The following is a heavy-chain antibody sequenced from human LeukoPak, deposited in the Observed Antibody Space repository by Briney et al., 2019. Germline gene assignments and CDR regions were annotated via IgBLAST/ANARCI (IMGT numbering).Heavy chain of an antibody. D-gene: IGHD6-19*01. Sequence: ASVTVSCKVSGYTLTELSMHWVRQAPGKGLEWMGGFDPEDGETIYAQKFQGRVTMTEDTSTDTAYMELSSLRSEDTAAYYCATAYIAVAGTLGGFIVYWGQGTLVTVSS. CDR2: FDPEDGET. V-gene: IGHV1-24*01. J-gene: IGHJ4*02. CDR3: ATAYIAVAGTLGGFIVY. CDR1: GYTLTELS.